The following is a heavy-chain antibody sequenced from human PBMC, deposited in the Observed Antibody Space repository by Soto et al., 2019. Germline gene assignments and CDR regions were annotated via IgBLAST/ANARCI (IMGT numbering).Heavy chain of an antibody. V-gene: IGHV3-21*01. CDR1: GFTFSSYS. CDR2: ISSSSSYI. D-gene: IGHD3-22*01. J-gene: IGHJ4*02. CDR3: ARDYVDSSGYYCNFDY. Sequence: EVQLVESGGGLAKPGGSLRLSCAASGFTFSSYSMNWVRQAPGKGLEWVSSISSSSSYIYYADSVKGRFTISRDNAKNSLYLQMNSVRAEDTAVYYCARDYVDSSGYYCNFDYWGQVNLVTVSS.